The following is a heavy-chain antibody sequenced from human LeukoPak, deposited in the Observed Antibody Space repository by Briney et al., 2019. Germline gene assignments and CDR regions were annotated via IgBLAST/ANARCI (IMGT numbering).Heavy chain of an antibody. CDR1: GGSVSSGSYY. CDR3: ARGSRGYSYG. CDR2: IYYSGNT. D-gene: IGHD5-18*01. V-gene: IGHV4-61*01. J-gene: IGHJ4*02. Sequence: SETLSLTCTVSGGSVSSGSYYWSWIRQPPGKGLGWIGYIYYSGNTNYNPSLKSRVTISVDTSKNQFSLKLSSVTAADTALYYCARGSRGYSYGWGQGTLVTVSS.